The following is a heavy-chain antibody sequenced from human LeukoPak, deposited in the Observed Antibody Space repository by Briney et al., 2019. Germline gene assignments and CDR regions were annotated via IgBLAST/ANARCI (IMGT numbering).Heavy chain of an antibody. V-gene: IGHV3-21*01. CDR2: ISSSSSYI. D-gene: IGHD6-13*01. J-gene: IGHJ3*02. CDR3: ARAMAGYSSSWYPLDAFDI. CDR1: GFTFSSYS. Sequence: PGGSLRLSCAASGFTFSSYSMNWVRQAPGKGLEWVSSISSSSSYIYYADSVKGRFTISRDNAKNSLYLQMNSLRAEDTAVYYCARAMAGYSSSWYPLDAFDIWGQGTMVTVSS.